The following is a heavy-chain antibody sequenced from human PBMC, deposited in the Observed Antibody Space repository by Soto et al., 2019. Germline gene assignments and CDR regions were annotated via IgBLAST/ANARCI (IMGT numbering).Heavy chain of an antibody. V-gene: IGHV4-4*07. CDR1: GGSINTFC. D-gene: IGHD5-12*01. CDR2: IFSSGST. CDR3: AREGSYSAYNFAHGIQLWSFDF. J-gene: IGHJ4*02. Sequence: SETLSLTCTVSGGSINTFCWSWVRQPAGKGLEWIGRIFSSGSTSFNPSLESRVAMSVDTSKNHFSLNLSSVTAADMAVYYCAREGSYSAYNFAHGIQLWSFDFWGQGALVTVSS.